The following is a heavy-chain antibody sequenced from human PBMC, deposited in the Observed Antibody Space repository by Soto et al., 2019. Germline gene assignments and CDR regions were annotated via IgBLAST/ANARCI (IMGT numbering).Heavy chain of an antibody. CDR3: AGSRGFGFDF. CDR2: LSGDNGDI. J-gene: IGHJ4*02. Sequence: QVQLVQSGDELKKPGASVKVSCKASDYTFNSYGISWVRKAPGQGLEWMGWLSGDNGDIKYAQKFQGRVTMTTDISTSTVYMELGSLISDDTAVYFCAGSRGFGFDFWGQGTLVTVSS. D-gene: IGHD2-15*01. CDR1: DYTFNSYG. V-gene: IGHV1-18*01.